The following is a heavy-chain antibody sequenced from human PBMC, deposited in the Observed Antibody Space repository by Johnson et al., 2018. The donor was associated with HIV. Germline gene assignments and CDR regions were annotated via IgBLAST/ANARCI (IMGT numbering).Heavy chain of an antibody. V-gene: IGHV3-30*02. J-gene: IGHJ3*02. CDR1: GFSFSTYG. Sequence: QVQLVESGGGVVQPGGSLRLSCAASGFSFSTYGMHWVRRAPGKGLKWVSFIRYDGSNKYYADSVKGRFTISRDNSKNTLYLQMNSLRTEDTAVYYCAKKQAAAGTGGGAFDIWGQGTMVTVSS. CDR2: IRYDGSNK. CDR3: AKKQAAAGTGGGAFDI. D-gene: IGHD6-13*01.